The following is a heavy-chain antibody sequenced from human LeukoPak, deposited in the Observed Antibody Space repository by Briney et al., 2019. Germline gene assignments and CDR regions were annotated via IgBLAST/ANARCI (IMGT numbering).Heavy chain of an antibody. D-gene: IGHD3-3*01. J-gene: IGHJ4*02. Sequence: PSETLSLTCTVSGGSISSYYWSWIRQPPGKRLEWIGHIYYSGSTNYNPSLKSRVTISVDTSKNQFSLKLSSVTAADTAVYYCASRSSIWSGYQDTLYYFDSWGQGALVTVSS. CDR3: ASRSSIWSGYQDTLYYFDS. CDR2: IYYSGST. V-gene: IGHV4-59*01. CDR1: GGSISSYY.